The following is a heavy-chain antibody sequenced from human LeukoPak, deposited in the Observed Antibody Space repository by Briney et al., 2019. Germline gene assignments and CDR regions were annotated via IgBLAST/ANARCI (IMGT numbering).Heavy chain of an antibody. J-gene: IGHJ6*02. D-gene: IGHD3-16*02. CDR1: GYTFTSYD. CDR3: ARVCTDYVWGSYRYYGMDV. CDR2: MNPNSGNT. V-gene: IGHV1-8*01. Sequence: ASVKVSCKASGYTFTSYDINWVRQATGQGLEWMGWMNPNSGNTGYAQKFQGRVTMTRNTSISTAYMELSSLRSEDTAVYYCARVCTDYVWGSYRYYGMDVWGQGTTVTVSS.